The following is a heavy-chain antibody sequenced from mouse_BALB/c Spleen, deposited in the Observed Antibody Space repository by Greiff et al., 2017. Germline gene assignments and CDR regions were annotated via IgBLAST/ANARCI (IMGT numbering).Heavy chain of an antibody. Sequence: EVQRVESGGGLVKPGGSLKLSCAASGFTFSSYAMSWVRQSPEKRLEWVAEISSGGSYTYYPDTVTGRFTISRDNAKNTLYLEMSSLRSEDTAMYYCARGDYDYFDYWGQGTTLTVSS. CDR1: GFTFSSYA. D-gene: IGHD2-4*01. CDR3: ARGDYDYFDY. J-gene: IGHJ2*01. CDR2: ISSGGSYT. V-gene: IGHV5-9-4*01.